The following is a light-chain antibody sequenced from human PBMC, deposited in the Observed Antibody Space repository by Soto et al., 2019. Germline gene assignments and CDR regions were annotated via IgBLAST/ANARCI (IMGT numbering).Light chain of an antibody. CDR2: KAS. Sequence: IQMTQSPSTLSASVGDRVTITCRASQSISSWLAWYQQKPGKAPKLLIYKASSLESGVPSRFSGSGSGTEFTLTISSLQPDDFATYYCQQYNSAWTFGQGTKV. CDR1: QSISSW. CDR3: QQYNSAWT. V-gene: IGKV1-5*03. J-gene: IGKJ1*01.